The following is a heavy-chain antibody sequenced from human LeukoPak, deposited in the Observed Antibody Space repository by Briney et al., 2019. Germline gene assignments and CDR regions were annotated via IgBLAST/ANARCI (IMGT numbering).Heavy chain of an antibody. CDR2: MNPNSGNT. J-gene: IGHJ6*03. V-gene: IGHV1-8*03. CDR3: ARGIGYSSSWYGGFGYYYYYMDV. D-gene: IGHD6-13*01. CDR1: GYTFTSYG. Sequence: ASVKVSCKASGYTFTSYGISWVRQAPGQGLEWMGWMNPNSGNTGYAQKFQGRVTITRNTSISTAYMELSSLRSEDTAVYYCARGIGYSSSWYGGFGYYYYYMDVWGKGTTVTVSS.